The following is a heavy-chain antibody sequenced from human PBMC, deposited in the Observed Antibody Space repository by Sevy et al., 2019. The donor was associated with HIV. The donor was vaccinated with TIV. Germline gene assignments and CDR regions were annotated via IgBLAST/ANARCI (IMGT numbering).Heavy chain of an antibody. V-gene: IGHV4-61*01. CDR2: IYYSGST. CDR3: ARDYDGMDY. Sequence: SETLSLTCTVSGGSVSSGSYYWSWIRQPPGKGLEWIGYIYYSGSTNYNPSLKSRVTISVDTSKNQFSLKLSSVTGADTAVYYCARDYDGMDYWGQGTLVTVSS. D-gene: IGHD3-3*01. J-gene: IGHJ4*02. CDR1: GGSVSSGSYY.